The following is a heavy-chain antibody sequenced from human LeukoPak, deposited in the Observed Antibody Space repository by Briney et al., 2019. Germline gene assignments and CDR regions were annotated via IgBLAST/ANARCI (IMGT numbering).Heavy chain of an antibody. CDR1: GFAFSGHW. Sequence: GGSLRLSCVASGFAFSGHWMHWVRQVPGKGLMAVSRITPDGNAAAYADSVKGRFTISRDNAKNTLYLEMNSLTAEDTALYHCTRSGYSNGYDYWGQGTLVTVSS. V-gene: IGHV3-74*03. CDR2: ITPDGNAA. J-gene: IGHJ4*02. D-gene: IGHD2-15*01. CDR3: TRSGYSNGYDY.